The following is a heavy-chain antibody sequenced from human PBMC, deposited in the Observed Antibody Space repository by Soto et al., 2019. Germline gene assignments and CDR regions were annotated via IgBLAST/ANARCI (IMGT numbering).Heavy chain of an antibody. J-gene: IGHJ1*01. CDR3: SKSGTAFQH. D-gene: IGHD3-10*01. V-gene: IGHV3-15*01. Sequence: EVQLVESGGGLVEPGGSLRLSCSASGFTFSSAWMSWVRQAPGKGLEWVGRIKTKSDRGTTDYAAPVNGRFAISRDDSKNTVYLQMNSLKTEDTAMYYCSKSGTAFQHWGQGALVTVSS. CDR2: IKTKSDRGTT. CDR1: GFTFSSAW.